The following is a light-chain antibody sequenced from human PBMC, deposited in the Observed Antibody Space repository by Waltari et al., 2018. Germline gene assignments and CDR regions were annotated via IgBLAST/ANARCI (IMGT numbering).Light chain of an antibody. J-gene: IGKJ2*01. Sequence: DIQMTQSPSTLSASVGDSVTITCRASETVITWLAWYQQKPGKAPKLLIYKASSLESGVPSRFSGSASGTEFTLTISSLQPDDSATYYCLQYHSYSKFGQGTKLEIK. CDR1: ETVITW. CDR3: LQYHSYSK. CDR2: KAS. V-gene: IGKV1-5*03.